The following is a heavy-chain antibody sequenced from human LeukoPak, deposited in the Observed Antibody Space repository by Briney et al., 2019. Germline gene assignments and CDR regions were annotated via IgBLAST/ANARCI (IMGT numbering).Heavy chain of an antibody. CDR3: AKSCNSGNCYYNY. Sequence: GGSLRLSCAASGFIFSSYSMSWVRQAPEKGLEWVSGISGSGSSTYYADSVKGRFTISRDNSENTLSLQMNSLRADDTAIYYCAKSCNSGNCYYNYWGQGTLVTVSS. J-gene: IGHJ4*02. CDR1: GFIFSSYS. V-gene: IGHV3-23*01. D-gene: IGHD2/OR15-2a*01. CDR2: ISGSGSST.